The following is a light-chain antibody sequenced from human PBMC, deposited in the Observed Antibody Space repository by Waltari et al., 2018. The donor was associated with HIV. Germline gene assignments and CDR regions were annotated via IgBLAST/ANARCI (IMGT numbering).Light chain of an antibody. CDR1: KLGDKY. Sequence: SYELTQPLSVSVSPGQTARITCSGDKLGDKYICWYQQKPGQSPVLVIYQHNKRPSGIPERFSGSNSGNTATLTISGTQAMDEADYYCQAWDGSTAIFGGRTKLTVL. CDR2: QHN. CDR3: QAWDGSTAI. V-gene: IGLV3-1*01. J-gene: IGLJ2*01.